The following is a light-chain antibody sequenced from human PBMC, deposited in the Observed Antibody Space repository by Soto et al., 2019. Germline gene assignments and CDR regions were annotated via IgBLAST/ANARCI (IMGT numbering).Light chain of an antibody. Sequence: DIEMTQYPSSLSASVGDRATITWWASQGIRNDLGWYQKKKGKAPKRLIYDASILQGGVPSRFRGSGSGTELTITISSLQPEDFETYYCQQYNSYSWTFGQGTKVDI. CDR1: QGIRND. V-gene: IGKV1-17*01. CDR3: QQYNSYSWT. CDR2: DAS. J-gene: IGKJ1*01.